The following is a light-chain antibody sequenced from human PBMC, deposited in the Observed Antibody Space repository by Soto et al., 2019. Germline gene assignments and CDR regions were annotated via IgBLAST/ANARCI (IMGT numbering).Light chain of an antibody. CDR1: QSITSSY. J-gene: IGKJ1*01. V-gene: IGKV3-20*01. CDR2: GTI. Sequence: VLPQNLGTLVLSPGERATLSCRASQSITSSYLAWYQQKPGQAPRLLISGTISRATGIPDRFSGSGSGTDFTLTISRLEPEDFAVYYCQQYGSPLWTFGQGTKVDIK. CDR3: QQYGSPLWT.